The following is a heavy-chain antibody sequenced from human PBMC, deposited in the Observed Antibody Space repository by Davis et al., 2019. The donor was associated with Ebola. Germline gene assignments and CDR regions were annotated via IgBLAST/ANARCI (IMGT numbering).Heavy chain of an antibody. V-gene: IGHV1-69-2*01. CDR2: VDPKGGKT. D-gene: IGHD3-9*01. CDR1: GYSFSDYY. Sequence: ASVKVSCKGSGYSFSDYYIHWVQGAPGKGLEWVGLVDPKGGKTVYAEKFQDRVTIAADRSTDTVYMELSSLRFEDTAVYYCTTLDILTAYVPYAMDVWGQGTTVTVS. CDR3: TTLDILTAYVPYAMDV. J-gene: IGHJ6*02.